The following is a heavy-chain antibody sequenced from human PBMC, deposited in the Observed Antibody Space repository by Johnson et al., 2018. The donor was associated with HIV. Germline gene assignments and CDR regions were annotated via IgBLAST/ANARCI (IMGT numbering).Heavy chain of an antibody. CDR2: IRYDGSNK. J-gene: IGHJ3*02. CDR1: GFTFSSYG. D-gene: IGHD6-13*01. V-gene: IGHV3-30*02. CDR3: AKGIAAAASGAFDI. Sequence: QVQLLESGGRVVRPGGSLRLSCAASGFTFSSYGMHWVRQAPGKGLEWVAFIRYDGSNKYYADSVKGRFTISRDNSKNTLYLQMNSLRAEDTAVYYCAKGIAAAASGAFDIWGQGTMVTVSS.